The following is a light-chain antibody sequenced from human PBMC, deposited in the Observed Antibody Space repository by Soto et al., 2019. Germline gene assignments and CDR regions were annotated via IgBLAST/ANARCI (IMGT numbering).Light chain of an antibody. V-gene: IGKV3-20*01. CDR3: QQYGSSPLT. CDR2: DAS. Sequence: EIVLTQSPGTLSLSPGETATLSCRASQSVRSNYLAWYQQKPGQAPRFLIYDASSRAPGIPDRFSGSGSGTDFTLTISRLEPVDFAVYYCQQYGSSPLTFGGGTKVEIK. J-gene: IGKJ4*01. CDR1: QSVRSNY.